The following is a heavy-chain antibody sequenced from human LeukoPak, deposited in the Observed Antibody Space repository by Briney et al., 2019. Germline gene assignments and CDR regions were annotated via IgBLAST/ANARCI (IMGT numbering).Heavy chain of an antibody. D-gene: IGHD5-24*01. CDR2: ISSSGST. V-gene: IGHV3-48*03. J-gene: IGHJ4*02. CDR3: ARDDGDGYIHYFDY. Sequence: PGGSLRLSCAASGFTFSSYEMNWVRQAPGKGLEWISYISSSGSTMYADSVKGRFTISRDNAEKSLYLQMNSLRADDTAVYYCARDDGDGYIHYFDYWGQGTLVTVSS. CDR1: GFTFSSYE.